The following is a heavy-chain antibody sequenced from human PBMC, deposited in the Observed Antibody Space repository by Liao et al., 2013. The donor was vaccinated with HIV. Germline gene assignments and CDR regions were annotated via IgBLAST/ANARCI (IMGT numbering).Heavy chain of an antibody. V-gene: IGHV4-61*02. Sequence: QVQLQESGPGLVKPSQTLSLTCTVSGGSISSGSYYWSWIRQPAGKGLEWIGRIYTSGSTNYNPSLKSRVTISVDTSKNQFSLKLSSVTAADTAVYYCARDKGLRWYLLDYWGQGTLVTVSS. CDR3: ARDKGLRWYLLDY. D-gene: IGHD4-23*01. CDR1: GGSISSGSYY. CDR2: IYTSGST. J-gene: IGHJ4*02.